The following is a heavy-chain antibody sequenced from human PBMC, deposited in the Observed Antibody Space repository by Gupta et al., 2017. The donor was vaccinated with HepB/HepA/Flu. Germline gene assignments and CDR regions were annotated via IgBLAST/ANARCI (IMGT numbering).Heavy chain of an antibody. Sequence: QVQLVQSGAEVKKPGSSVMVSCKASGGTFSSYAISWVPQAPGQGLAWMGGIIPIFGTANYAQKFQGRVTITADKSTSTAYMELSSLRSEDTAVYYCARYSHLRGWFDPWGQGTLVTVSS. V-gene: IGHV1-69*06. J-gene: IGHJ5*02. CDR2: IIPIFGTA. CDR3: ARYSHLRGWFDP. D-gene: IGHD2-21*01. CDR1: GGTFSSYA.